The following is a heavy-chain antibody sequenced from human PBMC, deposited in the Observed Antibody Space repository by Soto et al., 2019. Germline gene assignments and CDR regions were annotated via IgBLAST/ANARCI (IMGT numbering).Heavy chain of an antibody. Sequence: VQLVQSGAEVKKPGASVKVSCKASGYTFSSYSMNWVRQAPGKGLEWVSSISSSSSYIYYADSVKGRFTISRDNANNSLYLQMNSLRAEDTAVYYCARGVGDYDILTGYYDDAFDIWGQGTMVTVSS. CDR3: ARGVGDYDILTGYYDDAFDI. V-gene: IGHV3-21*01. CDR1: GYTFSSYS. J-gene: IGHJ3*02. D-gene: IGHD3-9*01. CDR2: ISSSSSYI.